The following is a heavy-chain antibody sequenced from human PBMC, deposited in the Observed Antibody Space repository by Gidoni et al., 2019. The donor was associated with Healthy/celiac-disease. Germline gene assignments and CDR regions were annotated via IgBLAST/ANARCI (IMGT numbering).Heavy chain of an antibody. CDR3: AKSLYYDSSGYLGY. CDR1: GFTFSSYA. D-gene: IGHD3-22*01. CDR2: ISGSGGST. V-gene: IGHV3-23*01. J-gene: IGHJ4*02. Sequence: EVQLFESGGGLVQPGGSLRLSCAASGFTFSSYAMSWVRQAPGKGLEWVSAISGSGGSTYYADSVKGRFTISRGNSKNTLYLQMNSLRAEDTAVYYCAKSLYYDSSGYLGYWGQGTLVTVSS.